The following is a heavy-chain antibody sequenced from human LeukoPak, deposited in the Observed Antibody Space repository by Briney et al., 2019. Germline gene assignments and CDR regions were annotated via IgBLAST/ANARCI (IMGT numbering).Heavy chain of an antibody. J-gene: IGHJ4*02. Sequence: GGSLRLSCAASGFTFSSYSMNWVRQAPGKGLEWVSYISSSSSTIYYADSVKGRFTISRDNAKNSLYLQMNSLRAEDTAVYYCAGHRIAARCCFDYWGQGTLVTVSS. CDR1: GFTFSSYS. D-gene: IGHD6-13*01. CDR2: ISSSSSTI. CDR3: AGHRIAARCCFDY. V-gene: IGHV3-48*01.